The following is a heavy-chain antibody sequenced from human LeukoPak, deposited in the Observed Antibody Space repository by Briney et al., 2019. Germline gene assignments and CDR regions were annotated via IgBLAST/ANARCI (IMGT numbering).Heavy chain of an antibody. V-gene: IGHV3-33*01. CDR3: ARASGPFDY. J-gene: IGHJ4*02. CDR2: IWNDGSNK. D-gene: IGHD3-10*01. Sequence: GGALRLSRPASGLTLSIYGMHGVGQAPGKGVEWVAFIWNDGSNKYYAHSVKGRFTISRDNSKNTLYLQMNSLRAEDTAVYSCARASGPFDYWGQGTLVTVSS. CDR1: GLTLSIYG.